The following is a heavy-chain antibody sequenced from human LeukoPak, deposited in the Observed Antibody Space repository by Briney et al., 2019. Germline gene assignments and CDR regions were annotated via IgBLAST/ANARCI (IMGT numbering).Heavy chain of an antibody. D-gene: IGHD3-3*01. CDR2: IQESGSES. J-gene: IGHJ4*02. Sequence: GGSLRLSCVASGFTFSKYTMSWVRQAPGKGLEWVANIQESGSESYYVDSVKGRFIISRDNAKNSLYRQMNSLRAEDTSVYYCARESPLGASYFDYWGQG. CDR1: GFTFSKYT. V-gene: IGHV3-7*01. CDR3: ARESPLGASYFDY.